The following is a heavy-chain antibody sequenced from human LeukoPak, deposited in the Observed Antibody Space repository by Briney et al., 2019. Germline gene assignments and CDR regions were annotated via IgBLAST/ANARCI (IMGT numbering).Heavy chain of an antibody. J-gene: IGHJ4*02. V-gene: IGHV1-2*02. Sequence: ASEKVSCKASGFIFTDYFIHWVRQAPGQGPEWVGWVNPHSGGTRYAQAFQGRVSMTRDTAITTAYMELSRLRSDDTAVYYCVGDMGYESSSINYWGQGTLVTVSS. D-gene: IGHD6-6*01. CDR3: VGDMGYESSSINY. CDR1: GFIFTDYF. CDR2: VNPHSGGT.